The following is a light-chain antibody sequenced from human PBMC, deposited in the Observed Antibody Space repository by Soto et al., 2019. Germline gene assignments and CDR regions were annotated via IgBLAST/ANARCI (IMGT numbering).Light chain of an antibody. V-gene: IGKV1-39*01. CDR1: QNIREY. Sequence: DIQMTQSPPSLSASVGDRVTITCRASQNIREYLNWYQQKPGKAPKLLIYAASTLQSGAPSRFSGSGSGSDFTLTISSLQPEDFATYYCQQSFTSPFFTFGPGTKVD. CDR3: QQSFTSPFFT. J-gene: IGKJ3*01. CDR2: AAS.